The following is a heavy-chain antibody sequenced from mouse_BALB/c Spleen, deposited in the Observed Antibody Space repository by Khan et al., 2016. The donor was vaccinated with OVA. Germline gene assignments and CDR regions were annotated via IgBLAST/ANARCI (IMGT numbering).Heavy chain of an antibody. CDR2: ISYSGST. CDR1: GYSITSDYA. D-gene: IGHD2-3*01. CDR3: ARDGSRYNYAMDY. J-gene: IGHJ4*01. Sequence: EVQLQESGPGLVNPSQSLSLTCTVTGYSITSDYAWNWIRQFPGNKLEWMGYISYSGSTNYNPALKSRISINRDTSKNQFFLQLNSVTTEDTATYYCARDGSRYNYAMDYWGQGTSVTVSS. V-gene: IGHV3-2*02.